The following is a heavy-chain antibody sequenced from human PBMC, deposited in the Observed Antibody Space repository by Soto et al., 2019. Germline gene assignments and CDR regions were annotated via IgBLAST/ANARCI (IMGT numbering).Heavy chain of an antibody. CDR1: VDIVSSNSAA. D-gene: IGHD4-4*01. Sequence: PSQTLSLTCAISVDIVSSNSAAWNCIRQSPSRGLEWLGRTYYRSKWYNDYAVSVKSRITINPDTSKNQFSLQLNSVTPEDTAVYYCARESVTTWRGDFDYWGQGTLVTVSS. V-gene: IGHV6-1*01. CDR3: ARESVTTWRGDFDY. J-gene: IGHJ4*02. CDR2: TYYRSKWYN.